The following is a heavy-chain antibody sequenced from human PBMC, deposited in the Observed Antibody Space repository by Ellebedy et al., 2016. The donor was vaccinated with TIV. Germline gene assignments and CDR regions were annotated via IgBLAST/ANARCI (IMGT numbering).Heavy chain of an antibody. CDR1: GFTFSNYW. J-gene: IGHJ4*02. V-gene: IGHV3-74*01. Sequence: GESLKISCAASGFTFSNYWMHWVRQAPGKGLVWVSQINIDGSGTNYADSVKGRFSISRDNAKSTLYLQMNTLRAEDTAVYYCATDQAGGSWIDYWGQGTLVTVSS. CDR3: ATDQAGGSWIDY. D-gene: IGHD3-10*01. CDR2: INIDGSGT.